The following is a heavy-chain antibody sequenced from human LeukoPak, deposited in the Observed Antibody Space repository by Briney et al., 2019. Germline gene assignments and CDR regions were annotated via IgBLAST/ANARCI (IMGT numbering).Heavy chain of an antibody. CDR1: GFTFSSYA. D-gene: IGHD3-22*01. V-gene: IGHV3-23*01. J-gene: IGHJ4*02. Sequence: GGSLRLSCAASGFTFSSYAMSWVRQAPGKGLDSVSAISGSGGSTYYADSVKGRFTISRDNAKNSLYLQMNSLRAEDTAVYYCARSSQGDSSGYWWDYWGQGTLVTVSP. CDR3: ARSSQGDSSGYWWDY. CDR2: ISGSGGST.